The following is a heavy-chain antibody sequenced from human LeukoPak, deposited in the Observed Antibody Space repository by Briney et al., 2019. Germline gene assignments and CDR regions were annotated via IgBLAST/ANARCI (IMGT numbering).Heavy chain of an antibody. J-gene: IGHJ5*01. D-gene: IGHD4-17*01. CDR3: ARVWPTVTTSFDS. CDR1: GGSISSGGYY. CDR2: IYYSGST. V-gene: IGHV4-31*03. Sequence: PSETLSLTCTVSGGSISSGGYYWSWIRQHPGKGLEWIGYIYYSGSTYYNPSLKSRVTISVDTSKNQLSLKLSSVTAADTAVYYCARVWPTVTTSFDSWGQGTLVTVSS.